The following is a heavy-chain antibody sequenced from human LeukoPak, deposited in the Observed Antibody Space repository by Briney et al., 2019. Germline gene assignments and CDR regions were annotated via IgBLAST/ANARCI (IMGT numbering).Heavy chain of an antibody. CDR3: VRDRGYSTFDY. Sequence: GGSLRLSCAASGFAFSGYEMNWVRQAPGKGLEWISYISTTGRTIYYADSVKGRFTISRDNAKDSLYLQMNSLRAEDTAVYFCVRDRGYSTFDYWGQGTLVTVSS. D-gene: IGHD3-22*01. CDR1: GFAFSGYE. V-gene: IGHV3-48*03. J-gene: IGHJ4*02. CDR2: ISTTGRTI.